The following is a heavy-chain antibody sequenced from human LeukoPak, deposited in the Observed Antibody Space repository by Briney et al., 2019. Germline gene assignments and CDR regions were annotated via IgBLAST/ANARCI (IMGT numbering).Heavy chain of an antibody. CDR3: AKDSGVGMATTFSILDI. J-gene: IGHJ3*02. CDR1: GFTFSSYG. CDR2: IRYDGSNK. V-gene: IGHV3-30*02. Sequence: GGSLRLSCAASGFTFSSYGMHWVRQAPGKGLEWVALIRYDGSNKYYADSVKGRFTISRDNSKNRLYLQMDSLRTEDTAVYYCAKDSGVGMATTFSILDIWGQGTMVTVSS. D-gene: IGHD5-24*01.